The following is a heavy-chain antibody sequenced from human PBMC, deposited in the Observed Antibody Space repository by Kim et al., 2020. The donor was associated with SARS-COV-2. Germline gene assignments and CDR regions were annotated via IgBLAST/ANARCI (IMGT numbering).Heavy chain of an antibody. D-gene: IGHD6-13*01. Sequence: LKRRVTISVDTSKNQFSLNLSSVTAADTAVYYCARHPGSRWKYYYYYYMDVWGKGTTVTVSS. V-gene: IGHV4-39*01. J-gene: IGHJ6*03. CDR3: ARHPGSRWKYYYYYYMDV.